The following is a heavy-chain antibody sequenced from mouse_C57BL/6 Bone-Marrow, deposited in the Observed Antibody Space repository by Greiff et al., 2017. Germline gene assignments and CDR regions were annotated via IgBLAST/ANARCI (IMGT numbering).Heavy chain of an antibody. CDR2: IHPNSGST. D-gene: IGHD2-5*01. Sequence: QVQLKQPGAELVKPGASVKLSCKASGYTFTSYWMHWVKQRPGQGLEWIGMIHPNSGSTNYNEKFKSKATLTVDKSSSTAYMQLSSLTSEDSAVYYCAREVIVTTRYYAMDYWGQGTSVTVSS. J-gene: IGHJ4*01. CDR1: GYTFTSYW. CDR3: AREVIVTTRYYAMDY. V-gene: IGHV1-64*01.